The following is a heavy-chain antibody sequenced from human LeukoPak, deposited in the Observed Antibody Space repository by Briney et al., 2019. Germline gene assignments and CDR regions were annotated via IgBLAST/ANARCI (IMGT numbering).Heavy chain of an antibody. D-gene: IGHD3-22*01. CDR1: GFTFDDYA. V-gene: IGHV3-9*01. CDR2: ISWNSGSI. Sequence: GGSLRLSCAASGFTFDDYAMHWVRQAPGKGLEWVSGISWNSGSIGYADSVKGRFTISRDNSKNTLYLQMNSLRAEDTAVYYCARLTYYYDSSGYADAFDIWGQGTMVTVSS. J-gene: IGHJ3*02. CDR3: ARLTYYYDSSGYADAFDI.